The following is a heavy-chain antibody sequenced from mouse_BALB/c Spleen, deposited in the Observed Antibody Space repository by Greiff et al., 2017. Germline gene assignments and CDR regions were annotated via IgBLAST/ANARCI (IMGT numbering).Heavy chain of an antibody. D-gene: IGHD3-3*01. V-gene: IGHV5-6-3*01. CDR1: GFTFSSYG. CDR2: INSNGGST. J-gene: IGHJ2*01. Sequence: EVKLMESGGGLVQPGGSLKLSCAASGFTFSSYGMSWVRQTPDKRLELVATINSNGGSTYYPDSVKGRFTISRDNAKNTLYLQMSSLKSEDTAMYYCARDLEGLSFDYWGQGTTLTVSS. CDR3: ARDLEGLSFDY.